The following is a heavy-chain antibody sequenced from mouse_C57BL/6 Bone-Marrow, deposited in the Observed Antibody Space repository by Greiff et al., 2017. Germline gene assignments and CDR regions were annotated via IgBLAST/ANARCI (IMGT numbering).Heavy chain of an antibody. V-gene: IGHV1-64*01. CDR1: GYTFTSSW. J-gene: IGHJ4*01. CDR3: AMNYYGNRAMDY. Sequence: QVQLQQPGAELVKPGASVKLSCKASGYTFTSSWMHWVQQRPGQGLEWIGMIHPNSGSTNDNGKFKSKAPLTVDKSSSSDYMRLISLTSEDSAVYYCAMNYYGNRAMDYWGQGTSVTVSS. D-gene: IGHD2-1*01. CDR2: IHPNSGST.